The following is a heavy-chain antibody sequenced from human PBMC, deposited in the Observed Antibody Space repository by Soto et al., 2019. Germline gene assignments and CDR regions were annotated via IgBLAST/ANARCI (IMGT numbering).Heavy chain of an antibody. Sequence: QVQLVQSGAEVKKPGSSVMVSCKASGGTFSTYAISWVRQAPGQGLEWMGGIIPIFGTASYAQKFQGRCPMTADESTSTAYMELRSLTSEDTAVYYCARSLGLEYYYGMDVWGQGTTVTVSS. D-gene: IGHD1-1*01. J-gene: IGHJ6*02. V-gene: IGHV1-69*12. CDR3: ARSLGLEYYYGMDV. CDR2: IIPIFGTA. CDR1: GGTFSTYA.